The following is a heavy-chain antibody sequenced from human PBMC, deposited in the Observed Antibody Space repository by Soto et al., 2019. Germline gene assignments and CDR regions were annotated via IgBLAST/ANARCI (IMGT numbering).Heavy chain of an antibody. CDR1: GYTFTSYA. CDR2: INPYNGNT. D-gene: IGHD5-18*01. V-gene: IGHV1-18*01. J-gene: IGHJ4*02. Sequence: QVQLVQSGTEVKKPGASVKVSCKASGYTFTSYAISWVRQAPGQGLEWMGGINPYNGNTNYAQKLPGRVTITTDTSTSTAYMELRSLRSDDTAVYYCATDTAMALPDAWGQGTLVTVSS. CDR3: ATDTAMALPDA.